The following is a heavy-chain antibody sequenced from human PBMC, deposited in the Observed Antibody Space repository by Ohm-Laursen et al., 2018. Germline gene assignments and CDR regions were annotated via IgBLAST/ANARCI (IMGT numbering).Heavy chain of an antibody. CDR3: ARGHSVPTFFDY. J-gene: IGHJ4*02. Sequence: SLRLSCAASGFAFSSYAMHWVRQAPGKGLEYVSAISSNGGSTYYANSVKGRFTISRDNSKNTLYLQMGSLRAEDMAVYYCARGHSVPTFFDYWGQGTPVTVSS. V-gene: IGHV3-64*01. CDR1: GFAFSSYA. D-gene: IGHD5/OR15-5a*01. CDR2: ISSNGGST.